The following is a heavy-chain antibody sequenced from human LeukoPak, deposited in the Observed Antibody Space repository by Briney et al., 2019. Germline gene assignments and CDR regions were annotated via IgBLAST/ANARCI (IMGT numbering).Heavy chain of an antibody. CDR1: GGSVGSGSYY. D-gene: IGHD6-13*01. CDR2: VSNSGNT. J-gene: IGHJ5*02. CDR3: ARILWKAGGTRWFDP. Sequence: SETLSLTCTVFGGSVGSGSYYWSWIWQPTGKGLEWIGFVSNSGNTNDNPSLKSRIIISVDTSKNQFSLNLSSVTAADTAVYYCARILWKAGGTRWFDPWGQGTLVIVSS. V-gene: IGHV4-61*01.